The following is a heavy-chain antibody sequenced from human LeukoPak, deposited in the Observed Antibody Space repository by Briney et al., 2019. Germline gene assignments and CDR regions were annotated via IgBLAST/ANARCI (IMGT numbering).Heavy chain of an antibody. D-gene: IGHD2-2*01. Sequence: SETLSLTCTVSGGSISSGDYYWSWIRHPQGKGLEWFGNIYYSGSTYYNPSLKSRVTISVDTSKNQFSLKLSSVTAADTAVYYCARTGYCRSTRCYVDYWGQGTLVTVSS. J-gene: IGHJ4*02. CDR1: GGSISSGDYY. CDR3: ARTGYCRSTRCYVDY. CDR2: IYYSGST. V-gene: IGHV4-30-4*08.